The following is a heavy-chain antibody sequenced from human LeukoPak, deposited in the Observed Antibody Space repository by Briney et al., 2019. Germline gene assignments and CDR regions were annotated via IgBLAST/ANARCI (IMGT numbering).Heavy chain of an antibody. V-gene: IGHV3-23*01. CDR2: ISGSGGST. D-gene: IGHD1-26*01. CDR1: GFNISDFW. CDR3: AKAPLGNYDAFDI. Sequence: GGSLRLSCAASGFNISDFWMTWVRQAPGKGLEWVSAISGSGGSTYYADSVKGRFTISRDNSKNTLYLQMNSLRAEDTAVYYCAKAPLGNYDAFDIWGQGTMVTVSS. J-gene: IGHJ3*02.